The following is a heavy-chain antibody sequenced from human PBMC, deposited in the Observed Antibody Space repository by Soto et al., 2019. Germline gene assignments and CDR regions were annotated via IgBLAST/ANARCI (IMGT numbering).Heavy chain of an antibody. V-gene: IGHV4-30-4*01. D-gene: IGHD3-22*01. CDR1: GASISGGDYY. Sequence: QVQLQESGPGLVKPSQTLSLTCTVSGASISGGDYYWTWIRPPPGKALEWIGSIYYTGNTYSNPSLESRLSISVDPSNNQFALRLTSVTAPDTAIYYCARATYDSSTYYLDYWGQGTLVTVSS. CDR3: ARATYDSSTYYLDY. CDR2: IYYTGNT. J-gene: IGHJ4*02.